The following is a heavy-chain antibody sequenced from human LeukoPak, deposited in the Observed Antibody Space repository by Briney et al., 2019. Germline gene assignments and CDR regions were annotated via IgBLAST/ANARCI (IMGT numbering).Heavy chain of an antibody. CDR3: ARRGSYYDSSGYQIDY. Sequence: SETLSLTCTVSGGSISSYYWSWIRQPAGKGLEWIGRIYTSGSTNYNPSLKSRVTISVDTSKNQFSLKLSSVTAADTAVYYCARRGSYYDSSGYQIDYWGQGTLVTVSS. CDR2: IYTSGST. D-gene: IGHD3-22*01. V-gene: IGHV4-4*07. CDR1: GGSISSYY. J-gene: IGHJ4*02.